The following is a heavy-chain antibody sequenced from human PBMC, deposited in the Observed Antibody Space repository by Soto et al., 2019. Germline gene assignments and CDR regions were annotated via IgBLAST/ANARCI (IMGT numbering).Heavy chain of an antibody. Sequence: QLQLQESGPGLAKPSETLSLTCTVSGGSISSNSYYWGWIRQPPGKGLEWIGSIYYSGSTNYNPSLKSRVTISVDTSKTQFSLRLSSVTAADTAVYYCARQSDFYGLDVWGQGTTVTVSS. CDR2: IYYSGST. CDR1: GGSISSNSYY. CDR3: ARQSDFYGLDV. V-gene: IGHV4-39*01. J-gene: IGHJ6*02.